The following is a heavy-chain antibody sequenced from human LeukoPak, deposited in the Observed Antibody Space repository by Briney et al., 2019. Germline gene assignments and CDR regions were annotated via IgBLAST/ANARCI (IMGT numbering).Heavy chain of an antibody. CDR3: AKARLGLYYYYYGMDV. V-gene: IGHV3-30*02. D-gene: IGHD1-26*01. CDR2: IWYDGSNK. CDR1: GFTFRSYG. Sequence: TGGSLRLSCAASGFTFRSYGMHWVRQAPGKGLEWVAVIWYDGSNKYYADSVKGRFTVSRDNSKNTLYLQMNSLRAEDTAVYYCAKARLGLYYYYYGMDVWGQGTTVTVSS. J-gene: IGHJ6*02.